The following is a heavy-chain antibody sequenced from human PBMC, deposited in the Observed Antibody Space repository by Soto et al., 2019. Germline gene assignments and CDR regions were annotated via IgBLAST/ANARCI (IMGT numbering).Heavy chain of an antibody. J-gene: IGHJ4*02. D-gene: IGHD6-19*01. CDR2: ISAYNGNP. CDR3: ARVAPQWLPGGEGLADY. CDR1: GYTFTSYG. Sequence: QVQLVQSGAEVKKPGASVKVSCKASGYTFTSYGISWVRQAPGQGLEWMGWISAYNGNPNYAQKLQGRVTMTTDTTTSTADMELRSLGSDDTAVHYRARVAPQWLPGGEGLADYWGQGTLVTVSS. V-gene: IGHV1-18*01.